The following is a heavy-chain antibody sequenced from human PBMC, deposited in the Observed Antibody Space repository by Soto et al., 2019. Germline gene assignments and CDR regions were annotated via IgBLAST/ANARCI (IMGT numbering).Heavy chain of an antibody. V-gene: IGHV3-30-3*01. CDR3: ARVDIVATTVGWFDP. Sequence: GGSLRLSCAASGFTFSSYAMHWVRQAPGKGLEWVAVISYDGSNKYYADSVKGRFTISRDNSKNTLYLQMNSLRAEDTAVYYCARVDIVATTVGWFDPWGQGTLVTVSS. CDR2: ISYDGSNK. J-gene: IGHJ5*02. CDR1: GFTFSSYA. D-gene: IGHD5-12*01.